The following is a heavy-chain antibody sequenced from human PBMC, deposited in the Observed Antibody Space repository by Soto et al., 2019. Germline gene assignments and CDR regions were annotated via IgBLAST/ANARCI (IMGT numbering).Heavy chain of an antibody. CDR3: ARDGSGSTGYYYLDY. V-gene: IGHV3-74*01. D-gene: IGHD1-26*01. CDR1: GFTFSSYA. Sequence: GGSLRLSCAASGFTFSSYAMSWVRQAPGKGLEWVSRIKSDGSSTSYADSVKGRFTISRDNAKNTPDLQMNSLRVEDTAVYYCARDGSGSTGYYYLDYWGQGTLVTVSS. CDR2: IKSDGSST. J-gene: IGHJ4*02.